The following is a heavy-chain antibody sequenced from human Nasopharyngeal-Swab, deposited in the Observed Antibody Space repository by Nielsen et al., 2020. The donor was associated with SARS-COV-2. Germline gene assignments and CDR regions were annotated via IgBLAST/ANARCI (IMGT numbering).Heavy chain of an antibody. D-gene: IGHD2-21*01. Sequence: SETLSLTCTVSGGSISGYYWGWIRQPPGKGLEWIGSIYHSGSTYYNPSLKSRVTISVDTSKNQFSLKLSSVTAADTAVYYCARQVVVETHNFDYWGQGTLVTVSS. CDR3: ARQVVVETHNFDY. J-gene: IGHJ4*02. CDR1: GGSISGYY. CDR2: IYHSGST. V-gene: IGHV4-38-2*02.